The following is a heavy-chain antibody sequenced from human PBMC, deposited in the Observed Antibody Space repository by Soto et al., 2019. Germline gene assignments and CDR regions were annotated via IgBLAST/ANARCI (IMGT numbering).Heavy chain of an antibody. V-gene: IGHV4-59*08. CDR3: ARHGFGPLHGLVDV. CDR2: INYDGYS. D-gene: IGHD3-10*01. Sequence: QVQLQESGPGLVKPSETLSLTCTVSGGSITNYYCSWFRQPPGKGLEWIGYINYDGYSAYNLSLKGRVTLSMDASKPQSSLMLESVTATDTAVYYCARHGFGPLHGLVDVWGPGTTVIVSS. J-gene: IGHJ6*02. CDR1: GGSITNYY.